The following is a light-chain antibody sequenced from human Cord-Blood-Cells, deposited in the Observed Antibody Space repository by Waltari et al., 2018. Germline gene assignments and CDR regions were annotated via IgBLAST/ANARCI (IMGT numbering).Light chain of an antibody. Sequence: DSHMTQSPSSLSASVGDRVAITSQASQAISNYLNWYQQKPGKAPKLLIYDASNLETGVPSRFSGSGSGTDFTFTISSLQPEDIATYYCQQYDKGLTFGGGTKVEIK. CDR1: QAISNY. CDR3: QQYDKGLT. CDR2: DAS. J-gene: IGKJ4*01. V-gene: IGKV1-33*01.